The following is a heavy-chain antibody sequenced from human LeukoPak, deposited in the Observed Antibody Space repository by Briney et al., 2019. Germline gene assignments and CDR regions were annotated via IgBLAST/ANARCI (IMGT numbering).Heavy chain of an antibody. CDR3: TTGDYGDYDGWGSFDY. CDR2: IKSKTDGGTT. CDR1: EFTFSDYY. J-gene: IGHJ4*02. Sequence: GGSLRLSCAASEFTFSDYYMSWIRQAPGKGLEWVGRIKSKTDGGTTDYAAPVKGRFTISRDDSKNTLYLQMNSLKTEDTAVYYCTTGDYGDYDGWGSFDYWGQGTLVTVSS. V-gene: IGHV3-15*01. D-gene: IGHD4-17*01.